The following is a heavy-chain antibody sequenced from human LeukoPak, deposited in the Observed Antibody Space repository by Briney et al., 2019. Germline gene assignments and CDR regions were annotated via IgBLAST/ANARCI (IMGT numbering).Heavy chain of an antibody. CDR3: VRSAFHAGSGNYYDY. CDR1: GLTFRTTW. Sequence: GGSLRLSCATSGLTFRTTWMHWVRQAPGKGLMWVSRMNGEGTTIDYADSVKGRFTISRDNAENTLYLQMNSLRVEDTAVYYCVRSAFHAGSGNYYDYWGQGTLVTVSS. CDR2: MNGEGTTI. V-gene: IGHV3-74*01. D-gene: IGHD3-22*01. J-gene: IGHJ4*02.